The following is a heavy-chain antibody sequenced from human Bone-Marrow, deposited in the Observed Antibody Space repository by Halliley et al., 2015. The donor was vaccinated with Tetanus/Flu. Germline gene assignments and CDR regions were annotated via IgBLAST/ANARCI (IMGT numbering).Heavy chain of an antibody. J-gene: IGHJ2*01. CDR3: VRPLLGDLGYFDL. CDR1: NASIGSATYY. Sequence: TLSLTCTVSNASIGSATYYWGWVRQPPGKGLEWIGSIFYTGSTYYRPSLQSRVTISVDTSKNQFSLQLRSVTAADTAVYFCVRPLLGDLGYFDLWGRGTLITVSS. CDR2: IFYTGST. V-gene: IGHV4-39*01. D-gene: IGHD3-16*01.